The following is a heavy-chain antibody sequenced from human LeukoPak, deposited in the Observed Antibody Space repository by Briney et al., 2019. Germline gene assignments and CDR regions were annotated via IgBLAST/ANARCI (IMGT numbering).Heavy chain of an antibody. CDR1: GGSISSYY. CDR2: IYYSGST. J-gene: IGHJ4*02. V-gene: IGHV4-59*01. CDR3: ARRQVGGYLFDY. Sequence: SETLSLTCTVSGGSISSYYRSWIRQPPGKGLEWIGYIYYSGSTNYNPSLKGRVTISVDTSKNQFSLKLSSVTAADTAVYYCARRQVGGYLFDYWGQGTLVTVSS. D-gene: IGHD3-10*01.